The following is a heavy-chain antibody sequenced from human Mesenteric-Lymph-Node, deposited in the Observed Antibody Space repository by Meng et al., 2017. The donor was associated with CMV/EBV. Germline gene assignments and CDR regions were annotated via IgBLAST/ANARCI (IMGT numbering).Heavy chain of an antibody. V-gene: IGHV3-21*06. J-gene: IGHJ4*02. Sequence: GGSLRLSCAASGFTFSSYAMSWVRQAPGKGLEWIASISPTNAYIYYAHSVRGRFTISRDNAKNSLYLQMDSVRAEDTAVYYCATHGDSRFLEWLFSDSWGQGTLVTVSS. CDR1: GFTFSSYA. CDR2: ISPTNAYI. CDR3: ATHGDSRFLEWLFSDS. D-gene: IGHD3-3*01.